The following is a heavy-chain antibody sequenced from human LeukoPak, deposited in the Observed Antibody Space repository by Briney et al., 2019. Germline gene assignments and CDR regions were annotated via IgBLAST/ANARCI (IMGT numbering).Heavy chain of an antibody. CDR1: GYSFTSYW. J-gene: IGHJ2*01. D-gene: IGHD4-23*01. CDR2: IDPSDSYT. CDR3: ARQGSYGGNLDYWYFDL. V-gene: IGHV5-10-1*01. Sequence: GESLKISCKGSGYSFTSYWISWVRQMPGKGLEWMGRIDPSDSYTNYSPSFQGHVTISADKSISTAYLQWSSLKASDTAMYYCARQGSYGGNLDYWYFDLWGRGTLVTVSS.